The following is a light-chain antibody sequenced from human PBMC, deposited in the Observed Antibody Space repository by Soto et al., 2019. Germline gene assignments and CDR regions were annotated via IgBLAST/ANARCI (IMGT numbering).Light chain of an antibody. V-gene: IGKV3-15*01. J-gene: IGKJ4*01. CDR1: QSVFSN. CDR2: AAS. CDR3: QQYNDWPLT. Sequence: EIVMTQSPAALSVSPGERATLSCRASQSVFSNLAWYQQKPGQAPRLLIYAASTRATGIPVRFSGSGSGTEFTLTISSLQSEDFAVYYCQQYNDWPLTFGGGTKVDIK.